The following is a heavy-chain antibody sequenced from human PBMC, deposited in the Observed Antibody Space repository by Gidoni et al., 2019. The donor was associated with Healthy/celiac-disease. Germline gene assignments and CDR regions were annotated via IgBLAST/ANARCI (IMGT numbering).Heavy chain of an antibody. V-gene: IGHV3-21*01. CDR2: SSSISIYI. CDR1: GFTFSSYS. D-gene: IGHD6-6*01. Sequence: EVQLVESGGGLVKPGGSLRLSCAASGFTFSSYSMNWVRQEPGKGLEWVSSSSSISIYIYYADSVKGRFTISRDNAKNSRYLQMNSRRAEDTAVYYCARVIYSSSRAYYFDYWGQGTLVTVSS. CDR3: ARVIYSSSRAYYFDY. J-gene: IGHJ4*02.